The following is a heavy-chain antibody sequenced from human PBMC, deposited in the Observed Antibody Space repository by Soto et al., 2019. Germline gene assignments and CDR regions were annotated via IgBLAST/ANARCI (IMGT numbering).Heavy chain of an antibody. CDR1: GFTFSNYA. J-gene: IGHJ4*02. V-gene: IGHV3-23*01. CDR3: AKDRESSNWFGTGDY. Sequence: EVQLLESGGGLVQPGGSLRLSCAASGFTFSNYALTWVRQAPGKGLEWVSTISGNGGSRYYADSVKGRFTISRDNSENTLYLLMNSLRAEDTAVYYCAKDRESSNWFGTGDYWGQGTLVAVSS. D-gene: IGHD6-13*01. CDR2: ISGNGGSR.